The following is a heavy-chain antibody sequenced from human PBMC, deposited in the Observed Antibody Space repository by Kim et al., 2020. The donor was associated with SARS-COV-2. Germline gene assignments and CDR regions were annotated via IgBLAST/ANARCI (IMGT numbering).Heavy chain of an antibody. D-gene: IGHD3-16*01. CDR3: ARDRVHDYVWGPRPNWFDP. Sequence: GGSLRLSCAASGFSFSSYWMSWVRQAPGKGLEWVANIKQDGSEKYYVDSVKGRFTISRDNAKNSLYLQMNSLRAEDTAVYYCARDRVHDYVWGPRPNWFDPWGQGTLVTVSS. J-gene: IGHJ5*02. CDR2: IKQDGSEK. CDR1: GFSFSSYW. V-gene: IGHV3-7*05.